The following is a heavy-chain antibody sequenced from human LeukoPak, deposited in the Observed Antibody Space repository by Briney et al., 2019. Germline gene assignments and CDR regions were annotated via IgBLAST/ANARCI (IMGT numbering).Heavy chain of an antibody. CDR1: GYTFTGYY. D-gene: IGHD3-9*01. J-gene: IGHJ4*02. V-gene: IGHV1-2*02. Sequence: ASVKVSCKASGYTFTGYYMHWVRQAPGQGLEWMGWINPSSGGTNYAQKFQGRVTMTRDTSISTAYMELSRLRSDDTAVYYCARMAVSTGYYNYWGQGTLVTVSS. CDR2: INPSSGGT. CDR3: ARMAVSTGYYNY.